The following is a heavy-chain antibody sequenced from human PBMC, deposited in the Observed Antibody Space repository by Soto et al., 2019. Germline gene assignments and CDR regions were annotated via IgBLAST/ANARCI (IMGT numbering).Heavy chain of an antibody. CDR3: ARQRLDIVVVPAALLTEMRRSHDYYTGV. D-gene: IGHD2-2*01. CDR2: IYPGDSDT. CDR1: GYSFTSYW. J-gene: IGHJ6*03. Sequence: PGESLKISCKGSGYSFTSYWIGWVRQMPGKGLEWMGIIYPGDSDTRYSPSFQGQVTISADKSISTAYLQWSSLKASDTAMYYCARQRLDIVVVPAALLTEMRRSHDYYTGVGGKRSMVTVFS. V-gene: IGHV5-51*01.